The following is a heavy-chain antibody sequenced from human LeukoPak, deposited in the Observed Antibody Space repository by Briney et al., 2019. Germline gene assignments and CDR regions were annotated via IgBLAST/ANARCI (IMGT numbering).Heavy chain of an antibody. D-gene: IGHD3-22*01. CDR2: IYYSGST. CDR1: GGSINSYY. Sequence: SETLSLTCTISGGSINSYYWSWIRQPSGKGLEWIGYIYYSGSTNYNPSLKSRVTISVDTSKNQFPLRLTSVTAADTAIYYCARGQGGSGYYYWGQGTLVTVSS. CDR3: ARGQGGSGYYY. V-gene: IGHV4-59*01. J-gene: IGHJ4*02.